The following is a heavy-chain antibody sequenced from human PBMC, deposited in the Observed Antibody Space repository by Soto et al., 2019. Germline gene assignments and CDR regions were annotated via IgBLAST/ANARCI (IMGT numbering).Heavy chain of an antibody. V-gene: IGHV3-23*01. D-gene: IGHD4-4*01. CDR1: GFTFSNYG. Sequence: PGGSLRLSCAASGFTFSNYGMSWVRQAPGKGLEWVSAMSGSGTSTYYADSVKGRFTISRDNSKNTLYLQMNSLRAEDTAVYYCAPSTDYSNDGMDVWGQGTTVTVSS. CDR2: MSGSGTST. CDR3: APSTDYSNDGMDV. J-gene: IGHJ6*02.